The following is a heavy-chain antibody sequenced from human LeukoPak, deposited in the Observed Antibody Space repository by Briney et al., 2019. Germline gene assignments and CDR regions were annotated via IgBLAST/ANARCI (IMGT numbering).Heavy chain of an antibody. D-gene: IGHD3-10*01. CDR2: IYYSGST. V-gene: IGHV4-39*07. J-gene: IGHJ4*02. CDR3: ASQITMVREVYSY. CDR1: GGSISSSSYY. Sequence: SETLSLTCTVSGGSISSSSYYWGWLRQPPGTGLEWIGSIYYSGSTYYNPSLKSLVTISVDTSKNQFSLKLSSVTAADTAVYYCASQITMVREVYSYWGQGTLVIVSS.